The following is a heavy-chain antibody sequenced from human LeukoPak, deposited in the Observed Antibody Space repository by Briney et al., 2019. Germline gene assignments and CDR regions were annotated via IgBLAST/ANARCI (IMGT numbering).Heavy chain of an antibody. CDR1: GFTFSDHW. Sequence: PGGSLRLSCAASGFTFSDHWTHWVRQAPGKGLIWVSHINTDGSSTRYADSVKGRFTISRDNAKNTLYLQMNSLRAEDTAVYYCARPSGLGFDLWGRGTLVTVSS. CDR3: ARPSGLGFDL. V-gene: IGHV3-74*01. CDR2: INTDGSST. D-gene: IGHD3-3*01. J-gene: IGHJ2*01.